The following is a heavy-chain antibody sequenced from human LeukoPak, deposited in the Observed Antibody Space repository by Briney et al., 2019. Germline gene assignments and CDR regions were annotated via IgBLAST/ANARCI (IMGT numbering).Heavy chain of an antibody. V-gene: IGHV3-23*01. CDR3: AKGLQRTSYYFDY. Sequence: PGGSLRLSCAASGFTFSSYAMSWVRQAPGKGMEWVSAISDSGGSTYYADSVKGRFTISRDNSKNTLYLQMNSLRAEDTAVYYCAKGLQRTSYYFDYWGQGTLVTVSS. CDR2: ISDSGGST. J-gene: IGHJ4*02. CDR1: GFTFSSYA. D-gene: IGHD6-25*01.